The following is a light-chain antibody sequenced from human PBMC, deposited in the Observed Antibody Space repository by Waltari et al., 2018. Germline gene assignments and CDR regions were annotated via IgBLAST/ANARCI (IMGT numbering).Light chain of an antibody. J-gene: IGKJ2*01. V-gene: IGKV4-1*01. CDR3: QQYHTTPYA. CDR1: QSVLYSLNNKNY. CDR2: WAS. Sequence: DIVMTQSPDSLAVSLGERATINCRSSQSVLYSLNNKNYLAWFPQKPGQPPKLLIYWASTRESGVPDRFSGSGSGTDFTLTISSLQAEDVAVYYCQQYHTTPYAFGQGTKLEIK.